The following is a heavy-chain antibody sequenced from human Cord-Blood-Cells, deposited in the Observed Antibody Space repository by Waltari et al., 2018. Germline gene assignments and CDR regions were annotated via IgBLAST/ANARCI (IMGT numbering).Heavy chain of an antibody. V-gene: IGHV4-39*07. J-gene: IGHJ3*02. Sequence: QLQLQESGPGLVKPSETLSLTCTVSGGSISSSSYYWGWIRQPPGKGLEWIGSIYYSGSTYSTPSLRSRVTISVDTSKNQFSLKLSSVTAADTAVYYCARKTTVTTGGAFDIWGQGTMVTVSS. CDR3: ARKTTVTTGGAFDI. CDR2: IYYSGST. CDR1: GGSISSSSYY. D-gene: IGHD4-17*01.